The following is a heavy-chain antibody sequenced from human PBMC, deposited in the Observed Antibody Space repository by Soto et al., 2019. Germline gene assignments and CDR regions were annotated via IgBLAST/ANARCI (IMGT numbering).Heavy chain of an antibody. CDR1: GFTVNKAC. CDR3: AADLPNYGSGEFDY. CDR2: IKSIGGGGTT. J-gene: IGHJ4*02. D-gene: IGHD3-10*01. V-gene: IGHV3-15*01. Sequence: EVQLVESGGGLVKPGGSLRLSCATSGFTVNKACMSWVRQAPGKGLEWVGRIKSIGGGGTTDYAAPVKGRFIISREDSKDTLYLQMNSLKTEDTAVYYCAADLPNYGSGEFDYWGQGTLVTVSS.